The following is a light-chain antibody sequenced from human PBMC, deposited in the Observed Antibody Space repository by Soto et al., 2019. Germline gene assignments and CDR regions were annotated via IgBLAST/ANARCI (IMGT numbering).Light chain of an antibody. J-gene: IGLJ1*01. CDR3: SSFTSTSPLAL. CDR1: SSDIGGYDF. V-gene: IGLV2-14*03. CDR2: GVT. Sequence: QSVLTRSASVSGAPGQAITISCNGTSSDIGGYDFVSWYQQYPGKAPQLLIYGVTYRPSGVSHRFSGSKSGNTASLTISGLQTEDEADYYCSSFTSTSPLALFGPGTKVTV.